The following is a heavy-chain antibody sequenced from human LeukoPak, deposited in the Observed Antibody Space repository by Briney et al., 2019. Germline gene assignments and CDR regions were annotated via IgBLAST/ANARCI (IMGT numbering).Heavy chain of an antibody. D-gene: IGHD3-3*01. CDR1: GDSVSSNSCA. V-gene: IGHV6-1*01. CDR3: ARGNYDFWSGYSNYFDY. CDR2: TYYRSKWYN. J-gene: IGHJ4*02. Sequence: SQTLSLTCAISGDSVSSNSCAWNWIRQSPSRGLVWQGRTYYRSKWYNDYAVSVKSRITINPDTSKNQFSLQLNSVTPEDAAVYYCARGNYDFWSGYSNYFDYWGQGTLVTVSS.